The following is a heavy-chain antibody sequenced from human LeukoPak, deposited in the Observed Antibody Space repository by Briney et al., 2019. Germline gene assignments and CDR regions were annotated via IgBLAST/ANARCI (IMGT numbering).Heavy chain of an antibody. J-gene: IGHJ5*02. CDR3: AKNGIVGAAAGTDWFDP. CDR2: ITGSGGST. D-gene: IGHD6-13*01. Sequence: PGGSLRLSCAASGFTFSSYAMSWVRQAPGKGLEWVSAITGSGGSTYYADSVKGRFTISRDNSKNTLYLQMNSLRAEDTAVYHCAKNGIVGAAAGTDWFDPWGQGTLVTVSS. CDR1: GFTFSSYA. V-gene: IGHV3-23*01.